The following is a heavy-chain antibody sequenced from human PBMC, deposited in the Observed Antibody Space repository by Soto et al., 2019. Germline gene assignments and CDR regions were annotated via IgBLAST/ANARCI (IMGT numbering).Heavy chain of an antibody. CDR2: ISYDGSNK. Sequence: GGSLRLSCAASGFTFSTYGMHWVRQAPGKGLEWVAAISYDGSNKYYADSVRGQFTISRDNSKNTLYLQMNSLRVEDTAVYYCVKDGVLALYYFDYWGQGTLVTVSS. CDR1: GFTFSTYG. J-gene: IGHJ4*02. CDR3: VKDGVLALYYFDY. D-gene: IGHD3-10*01. V-gene: IGHV3-30*18.